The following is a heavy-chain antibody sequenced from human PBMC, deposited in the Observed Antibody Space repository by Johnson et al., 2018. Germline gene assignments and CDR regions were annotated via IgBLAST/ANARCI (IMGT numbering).Heavy chain of an antibody. D-gene: IGHD5-24*01. CDR3: ARDGEEMATITRYFQH. V-gene: IGHV3-21*01. Sequence: EVQLLESGGGLVKPGGSLRLSCAASGFTFSRYTLNWVRQAPGKGLEWVSSINSNSAYIYYADSVKGRFTISRDNAKNSLYLQMNSLRAEDTAVYYCARDGEEMATITRYFQHWGQGTLVTVSS. CDR1: GFTFSRYT. CDR2: INSNSAYI. J-gene: IGHJ1*01.